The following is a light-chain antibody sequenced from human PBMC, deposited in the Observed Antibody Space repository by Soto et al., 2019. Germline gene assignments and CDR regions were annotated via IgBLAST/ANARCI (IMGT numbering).Light chain of an antibody. CDR1: QGIRND. Sequence: DIQMTQSPSSLSASVGDRVTNTCRASQGIRNDLSWYQQKPGKAPKRLIFATSSLQSGVPSRFSGSGSGTEFTLTISSLQPEDFATYYCLQHNSYPRTFGQGTKVEMK. CDR3: LQHNSYPRT. V-gene: IGKV1-17*01. CDR2: ATS. J-gene: IGKJ1*01.